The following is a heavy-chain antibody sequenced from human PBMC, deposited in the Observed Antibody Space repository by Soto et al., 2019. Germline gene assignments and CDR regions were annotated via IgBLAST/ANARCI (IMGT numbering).Heavy chain of an antibody. J-gene: IGHJ6*03. D-gene: IGHD2-2*01. CDR1: GYTFTSYG. CDR3: ARDLIRYCSSTSCPAGDYYYYMDV. CDR2: ISAYNGNT. V-gene: IGHV1-18*01. Sequence: QVQLVQSGAEVKKPGASVKVSCKASGYTFTSYGISWVRQAPGQGLEWMGWISAYNGNTNYAQKLQGRVTMTTDTSTSTAYMELRSLRSDDTAVYYCARDLIRYCSSTSCPAGDYYYYMDVWGKGTTVTVSS.